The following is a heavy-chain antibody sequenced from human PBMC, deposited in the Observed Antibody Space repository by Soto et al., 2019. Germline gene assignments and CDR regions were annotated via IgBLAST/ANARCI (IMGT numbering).Heavy chain of an antibody. V-gene: IGHV4-59*08. CDR2: IYYSGST. D-gene: IGHD3-10*01. CDR1: GGSISSYY. Sequence: QVQLQESGPGLVKPSETLSLTCTVSGGSISSYYWSWIRQPPGKGLEWIGYIYYSGSTNYNPSLKSRVTISVDTSKNQFSLKLSSVTAADTAVYYCARLSLWFGELPGNWFDPWGQGTLVTVSS. J-gene: IGHJ5*02. CDR3: ARLSLWFGELPGNWFDP.